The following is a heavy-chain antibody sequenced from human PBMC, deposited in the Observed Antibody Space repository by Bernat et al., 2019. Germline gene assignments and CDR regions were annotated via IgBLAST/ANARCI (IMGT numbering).Heavy chain of an antibody. D-gene: IGHD2-15*01. J-gene: IGHJ4*02. CDR1: GFTFSSFW. CDR3: AGDVYWSGPIDY. V-gene: IGHV3-7*03. Sequence: EVQLVESGGGLVQPGGSLTLSCAASGFTFSSFWMSWVRLAPGKGLEWVANIKEDGSEKYYVDTVKGRFTITRDNAKNSLDLQMNRLRSEDTAVYYCAGDVYWSGPIDYWGQGTLVTVSS. CDR2: IKEDGSEK.